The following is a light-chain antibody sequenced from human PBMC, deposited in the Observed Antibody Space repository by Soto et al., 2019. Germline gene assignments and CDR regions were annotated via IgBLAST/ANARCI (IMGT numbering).Light chain of an antibody. CDR1: SSNIGAGYD. Sequence: QSVLTQPPSMSGAPGQRVTISCTGSSSNIGAGYDVHWYQQHPGTAPKLLIFDNNNRPSGVPDRFSGSKSDTSASLAITGLQAEDEADYYCQSFDTSLSCFVVFGGGTKLTVL. CDR3: QSFDTSLSCFVV. J-gene: IGLJ2*01. V-gene: IGLV1-40*01. CDR2: DNN.